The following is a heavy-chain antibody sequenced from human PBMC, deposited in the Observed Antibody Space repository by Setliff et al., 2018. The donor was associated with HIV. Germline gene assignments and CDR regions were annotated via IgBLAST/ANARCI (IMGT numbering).Heavy chain of an antibody. Sequence: SETLSLTCTVSGGYITSTSYYWTWIRQPAGKGLEWIGRIYASGNTNYNPSLKSRVTISVDTSKNQFSLKLNSVTAADTAVYFCARAPRYYRGWYIPEYFDNWGEGTLVTVSS. CDR1: GGYITSTSYY. CDR2: IYASGNT. D-gene: IGHD6-19*01. V-gene: IGHV4-61*02. CDR3: ARAPRYYRGWYIPEYFDN. J-gene: IGHJ4*02.